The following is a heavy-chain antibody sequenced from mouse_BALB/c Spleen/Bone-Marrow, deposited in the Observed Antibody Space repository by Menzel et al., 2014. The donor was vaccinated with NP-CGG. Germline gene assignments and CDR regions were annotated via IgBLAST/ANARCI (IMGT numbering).Heavy chain of an antibody. D-gene: IGHD1-1*01. CDR1: GFNIKDTY. J-gene: IGHJ1*01. CDR2: IDPANGNT. CDR3: ARYDYGWYFYV. V-gene: IGHV14-3*02. Sequence: EVMLVESGAELVKPGASVKLSCTASGFNIKDTYMHWVKQRPEQGLEWIGRIDPANGNTKYDPKFQGKATITADTSSNTAYLQLSSLTSEDTAVYYCARYDYGWYFYVWGAETTVTVSS.